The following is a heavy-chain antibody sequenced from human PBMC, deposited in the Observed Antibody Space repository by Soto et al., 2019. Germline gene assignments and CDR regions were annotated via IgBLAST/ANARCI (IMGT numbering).Heavy chain of an antibody. CDR1: GGTFSSYA. V-gene: IGHV1-69*01. CDR2: IIPIFGTA. D-gene: IGHD6-19*01. Sequence: QVQLVQSGAEVKKPGSSVKVSCKASGGTFSSYAISWVRQAPGQGLEWMGGIIPIFGTANYAQKFQGRFTITADESTSTAYMELSSLRSEDTAVYYCARAPSKQWLVRLNWFDPWGQGTLVTVSS. J-gene: IGHJ5*02. CDR3: ARAPSKQWLVRLNWFDP.